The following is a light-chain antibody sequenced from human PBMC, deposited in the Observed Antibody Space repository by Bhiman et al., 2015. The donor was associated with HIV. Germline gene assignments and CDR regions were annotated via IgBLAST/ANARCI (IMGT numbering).Light chain of an antibody. J-gene: IGLJ2*01. CDR2: YDS. Sequence: SYELTQPPSVSVAPGKTASITCGGNNIGSKSVHWYQQKPGQAPVLVIYYDSDRPSGIPERFSGSNSGNTATLTINGTQGMDEAAYYCQAWDTNTVVFGGGTKLTVL. V-gene: IGLV3-21*01. CDR3: QAWDTNTVV. CDR1: NIGSKS.